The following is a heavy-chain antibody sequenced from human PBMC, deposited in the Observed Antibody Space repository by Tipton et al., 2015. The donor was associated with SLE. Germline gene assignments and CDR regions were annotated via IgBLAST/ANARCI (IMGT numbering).Heavy chain of an antibody. J-gene: IGHJ4*02. CDR2: MYYSGST. CDR3: ARVRVSAAGFDY. D-gene: IGHD6-13*01. Sequence: TLSLTCTVSGGSISSYYWSWIRQPPGKGLEWIGYMYYSGSTNYNPSLKSRVTMSVDTSKNHFSLKLSSVTAADTAVYYCARVRVSAAGFDYWGQGTLVTVSS. V-gene: IGHV4-59*01. CDR1: GGSISSYY.